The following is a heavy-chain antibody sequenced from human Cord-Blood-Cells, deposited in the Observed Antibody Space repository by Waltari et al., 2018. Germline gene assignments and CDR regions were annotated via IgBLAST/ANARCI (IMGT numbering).Heavy chain of an antibody. CDR1: GFTVSSNY. D-gene: IGHD6-19*01. CDR2: IYSGGST. Sequence: EVQLVESGGGLIQPGGSLRLSCAASGFTVSSNYMSWVRQATGKGLEWCSCIYSGGSTYDADAVKGRFTISRDNSKNTLYLQMSSLRAEDTAVYYCARGGYSSGWCLVYWGQGTLVTVSS. V-gene: IGHV3-53*01. CDR3: ARGGYSSGWCLVY. J-gene: IGHJ4*02.